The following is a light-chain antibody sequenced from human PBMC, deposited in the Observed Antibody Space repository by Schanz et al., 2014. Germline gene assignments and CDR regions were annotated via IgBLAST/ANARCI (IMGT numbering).Light chain of an antibody. J-gene: IGLJ3*02. CDR2: DVS. V-gene: IGLV2-14*02. CDR3: TSYTSVSTWV. CDR1: SSDVGSYNL. Sequence: QSALTQPASVSGSPGQSITISCTGTSSDVGSYNLVSWYQQHPGKAPKVMIYDVSKRPSGVPDRFSGSKSGNTASLTVSGLQAEDEADYYCTSYTSVSTWVFGGGTKVTVL.